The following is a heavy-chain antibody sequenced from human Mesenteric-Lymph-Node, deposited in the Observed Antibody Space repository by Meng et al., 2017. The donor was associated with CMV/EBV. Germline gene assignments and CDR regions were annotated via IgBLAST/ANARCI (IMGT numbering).Heavy chain of an antibody. CDR3: ARGLSWSSDWYFDL. CDR1: GYLFTGYY. D-gene: IGHD6-19*01. Sequence: ASVKVSCKASGYLFTGYYLHWLRQAPGQGLEWMGWINPNSGDTNYVQKFLGRVTMTRDTSISTAYMELSSLRPDDTALFYCARGLSWSSDWYFDLWGRGTLVTVSS. V-gene: IGHV1-2*02. J-gene: IGHJ2*01. CDR2: INPNSGDT.